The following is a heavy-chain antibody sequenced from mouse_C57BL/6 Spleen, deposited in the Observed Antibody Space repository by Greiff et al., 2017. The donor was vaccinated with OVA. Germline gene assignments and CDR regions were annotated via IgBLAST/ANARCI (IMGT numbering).Heavy chain of an antibody. D-gene: IGHD6-2*01. V-gene: IGHV1-76*01. J-gene: IGHJ2*01. CDR1: GYTFTDYY. CDR3: ARFSYYFDY. Sequence: VQLQQSGAELVRPGASVKLSCKASGYTFTDYYINWVKQRPGQGLEWIARIYPGSGTTYYNEKFKGKATLTAEKSSSTAYMQLSSLTSEDSAVYFCARFSYYFDYWGQGTTLTVSS. CDR2: IYPGSGTT.